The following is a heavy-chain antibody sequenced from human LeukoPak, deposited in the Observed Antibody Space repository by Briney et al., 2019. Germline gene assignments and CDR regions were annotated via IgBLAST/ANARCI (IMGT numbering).Heavy chain of an antibody. D-gene: IGHD3-3*01. Sequence: GASVKVSCKASGYTFTGYYMHWVRQAPGQGLEWMGWISAYNGNTNYAQKLQGRVTMTTDTSTSTAYMELRSLRSDDTAVYYCARDRIRFPNWFDPWGQGTLVTVSS. CDR3: ARDRIRFPNWFDP. CDR1: GYTFTGYY. V-gene: IGHV1-18*04. J-gene: IGHJ5*02. CDR2: ISAYNGNT.